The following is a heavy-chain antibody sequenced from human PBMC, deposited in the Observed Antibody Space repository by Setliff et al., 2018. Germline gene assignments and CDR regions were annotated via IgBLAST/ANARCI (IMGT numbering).Heavy chain of an antibody. CDR3: ARLWISYESNTYFYPKYFDF. V-gene: IGHV4-39*07. D-gene: IGHD3-22*01. CDR2: IYHSGST. CDR1: GASISTNSYY. J-gene: IGHJ4*02. Sequence: PSETLSLTCTVSGASISTNSYYWGWIRQPPGKGLEWIGSIYHSGSTYYNPSLKSRVTISVDTSENQFSLRLNSVTAADTAVYYCARLWISYESNTYFYPKYFDFWGQGTLVTVSS.